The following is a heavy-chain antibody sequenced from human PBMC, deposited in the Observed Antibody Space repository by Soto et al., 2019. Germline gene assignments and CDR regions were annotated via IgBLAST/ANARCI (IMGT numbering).Heavy chain of an antibody. CDR3: ARDRCGTDWENEGLDF. CDR1: GYIFTSRY. J-gene: IGHJ3*01. Sequence: QVQLVQSGAEVKKPGASVKVSCKTSGYIFTSRYMHWVRQAPGQGLEWMGIINPSGGDTIYAQGFQGQLTVTSDTPTNTVDVDLSALRFEHTAVYIFARDRCGTDWENEGLDFWSQRTKVTVSS. V-gene: IGHV1-46*01. D-gene: IGHD1-1*01. CDR2: INPSGGDT.